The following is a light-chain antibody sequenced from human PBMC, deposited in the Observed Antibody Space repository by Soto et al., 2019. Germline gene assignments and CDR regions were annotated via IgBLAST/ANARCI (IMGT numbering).Light chain of an antibody. Sequence: DIQMTQSPSSLSASVGDRVTITRRASQSISTYLHWYQQKPGKAPKLLIYAAFSLQSGVPSRFSGSGSGTDFTLTISSLQPEDFATYYCQQSYSTPRTFGQGTKVEVK. J-gene: IGKJ1*01. CDR2: AAF. CDR1: QSISTY. V-gene: IGKV1-39*01. CDR3: QQSYSTPRT.